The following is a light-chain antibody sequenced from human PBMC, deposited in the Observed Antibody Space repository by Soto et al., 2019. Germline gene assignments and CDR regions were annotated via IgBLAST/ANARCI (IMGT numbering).Light chain of an antibody. CDR2: GAS. CDR3: HQYNDGPGGT. J-gene: IGKJ1*01. Sequence: EIVMTQSPATLSVSPGEGATLSCRASQSVRNNVAWYQQKPGQAPRLLIFGASTRATGIPVRFSGSGSGRLFTLTISSLQSEDFAVYHCHQYNDGPGGTFGQGTKVEVK. CDR1: QSVRNN. V-gene: IGKV3-15*01.